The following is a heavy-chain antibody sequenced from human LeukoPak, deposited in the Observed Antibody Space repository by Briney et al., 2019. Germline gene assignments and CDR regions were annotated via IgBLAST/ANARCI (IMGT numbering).Heavy chain of an antibody. Sequence: SLKVSCKASVVTFSSYAISWVRQAPGQGLEWMGGIIPIFGTANYAQKFQGRVTITADESTSTAYMELSSLRSEDTAVYYCARRDGYGYFDYWGQGTLVTVSS. CDR3: ARRDGYGYFDY. J-gene: IGHJ4*02. D-gene: IGHD5-18*01. CDR2: IIPIFGTA. CDR1: VVTFSSYA. V-gene: IGHV1-69*13.